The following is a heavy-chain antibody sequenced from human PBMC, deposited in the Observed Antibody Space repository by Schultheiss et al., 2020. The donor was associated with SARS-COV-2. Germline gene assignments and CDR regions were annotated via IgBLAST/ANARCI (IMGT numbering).Heavy chain of an antibody. D-gene: IGHD4-23*01. J-gene: IGHJ4*02. CDR2: ISYDGSNK. V-gene: IGHV3-30-3*01. CDR1: GFTVSSNY. Sequence: GGSLRLSCAASGFTVSSNYMSWVRQAPGKGLEWVAVISYDGSNKYYADSVKGRFTISRDNSKNTLYLQMNSLRAEDTAVYYCARGYGGNAAGYWGQGTLVTVSS. CDR3: ARGYGGNAAGY.